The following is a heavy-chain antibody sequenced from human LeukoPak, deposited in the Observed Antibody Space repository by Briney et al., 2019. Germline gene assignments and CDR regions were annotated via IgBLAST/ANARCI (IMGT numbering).Heavy chain of an antibody. V-gene: IGHV3-23*01. CDR2: IGGSGGTT. CDR3: AKVMPTGDP. D-gene: IGHD1-14*01. J-gene: IGHJ5*02. CDR1: GFSFSIYG. Sequence: GGSLRLSCAASGFSFSIYGMHWVRQAPGKGLEWVSAIGGSGGTTYYADSVKGRFTISRDNSKNTLYLQMNSLRAEDTAIYYCAKVMPTGDPWGQGTLVTVSS.